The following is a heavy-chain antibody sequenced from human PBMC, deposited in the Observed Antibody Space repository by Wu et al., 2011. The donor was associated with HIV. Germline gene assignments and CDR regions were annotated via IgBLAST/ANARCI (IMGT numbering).Heavy chain of an antibody. D-gene: IGHD2-15*01. CDR2: QPNSNDA. CDR3: ARAKYCSGGNSCRSWFDP. V-gene: IGHV1-2*02. Sequence: YYIRLGATGPGQDLSGWMDQPNSNDANYAQNFQGRVTMTRDTSINTGYLEVSNLRSDDTAVYYCARAKYCSGGNSCRSWFDPWGQGTLVTVFS. J-gene: IGHJ5*02. CDR1: YY.